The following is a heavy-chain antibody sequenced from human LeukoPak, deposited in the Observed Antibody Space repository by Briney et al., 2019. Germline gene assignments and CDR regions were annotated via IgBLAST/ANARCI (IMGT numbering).Heavy chain of an antibody. V-gene: IGHV3-13*01. D-gene: IGHD2-2*01. J-gene: IGHJ6*02. CDR1: GFTFSNYD. CDR2: IDTAGDT. Sequence: EGSLRLSCAASGFTFSNYDMHWVRQATGKGLEWVSSIDTAGDTYYPGSVKGRFTISRENAKKSFYLQMNSLRAGDTAVYYCARGSCSSSSCYERLNGLDVWGQGTTVTVSS. CDR3: ARGSCSSSSCYERLNGLDV.